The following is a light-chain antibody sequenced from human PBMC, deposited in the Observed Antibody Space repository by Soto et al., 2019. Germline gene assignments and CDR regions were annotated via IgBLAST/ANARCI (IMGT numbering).Light chain of an antibody. CDR2: DNI. V-gene: IGLV1-40*01. CDR3: HSYDSRLSVV. J-gene: IGLJ2*01. Sequence: QSVLTQTPSVSGAPGQRVTISCTGSSSNIGAGYDVHWYQQLPGTAPKLLIYDNINRPSGVPDRFSGSKSGTSASLAITGLQAEDEADYYCHSYDSRLSVVFGGGTKLTVL. CDR1: SSNIGAGYD.